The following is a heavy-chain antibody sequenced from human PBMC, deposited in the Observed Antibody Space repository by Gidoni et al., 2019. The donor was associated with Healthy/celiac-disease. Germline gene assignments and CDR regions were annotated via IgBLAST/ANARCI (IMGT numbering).Heavy chain of an antibody. CDR1: GGTFSSYA. CDR3: AAQSHYVIPRRTMDV. V-gene: IGHV1-69*06. J-gene: IGHJ6*04. CDR2: IIPIVGTA. Sequence: QVQLVQSGAEVQKPGSSVTVSCKASGGTFSSYAISWVRQAPGQGLEWMGGIIPIVGTANYAQKFQGRVTITADKSTSTAYMELSSLRSEDTAVYNCAAQSHYVIPRRTMDVWGKGTTVTVSS. D-gene: IGHD4-17*01.